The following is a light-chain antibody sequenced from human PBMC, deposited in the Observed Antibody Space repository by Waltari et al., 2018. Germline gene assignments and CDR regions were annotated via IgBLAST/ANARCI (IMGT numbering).Light chain of an antibody. CDR2: GNT. Sequence: QSVLTQPPSVSGAPRQRLTIPCTWSTSTLAAAFDVHWYHHPPGTAPKLLIYGNTIRPSGVPDRFSGSKSGTSASLAITGLQAEDEADYYCQSFDNSLSVVFGGGTKLTVL. CDR1: TSTLAAAFD. CDR3: QSFDNSLSVV. J-gene: IGLJ3*02. V-gene: IGLV1-40*01.